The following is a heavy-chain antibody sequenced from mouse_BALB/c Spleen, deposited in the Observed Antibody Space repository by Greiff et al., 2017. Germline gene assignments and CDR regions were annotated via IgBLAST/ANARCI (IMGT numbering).Heavy chain of an antibody. CDR2: IWTGGGT. D-gene: IGHD2-4*01. J-gene: IGHJ4*01. V-gene: IGHV2-9-2*01. Sequence: QVQLQQSGPGLVAPSQSLSITCTVSGFSLTSYDISWIRQPPGKGLEWLGVIWTGGGTNYNSAFMSRLSISKDNSKSQVFLKMNSLQTDDTAIYYCVRMITTDYYAMDYWGQGTSVTVSS. CDR1: GFSLTSYD. CDR3: VRMITTDYYAMDY.